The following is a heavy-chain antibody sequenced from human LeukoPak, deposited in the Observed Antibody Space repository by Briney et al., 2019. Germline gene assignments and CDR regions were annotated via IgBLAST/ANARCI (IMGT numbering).Heavy chain of an antibody. V-gene: IGHV3-21*01. Sequence: PGGSLRLSCAASGFTFSGYSMNWVRQAPGKGLEWVSSISSSSSYIYYADSVKGRFTISRDNAKNSLYLQMNSLRAEDTAVYYCARDPAGTGHYFDYWGQGTLVTVSS. CDR1: GFTFSGYS. CDR2: ISSSSSYI. D-gene: IGHD6-19*01. CDR3: ARDPAGTGHYFDY. J-gene: IGHJ4*02.